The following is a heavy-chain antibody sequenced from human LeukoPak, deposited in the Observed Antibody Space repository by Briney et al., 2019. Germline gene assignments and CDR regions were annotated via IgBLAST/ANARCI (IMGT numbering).Heavy chain of an antibody. CDR3: ARGREGDYVWGSYSDY. CDR1: GYTLTELS. J-gene: IGHJ4*02. D-gene: IGHD3-16*01. CDR2: FDPEDGET. Sequence: ASVKVSCKVSGYTLTELSMHWVRQAPGKGLEWMGGFDPEDGETIYAQKFQGRVTMTEDTSTDTAYMELSSLRSDDTAVYYCARGREGDYVWGSYSDYWGQGTLVTVSS. V-gene: IGHV1-24*01.